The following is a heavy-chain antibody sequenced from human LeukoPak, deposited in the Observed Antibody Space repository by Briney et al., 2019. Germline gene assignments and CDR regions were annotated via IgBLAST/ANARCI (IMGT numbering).Heavy chain of an antibody. CDR3: AAFTYYNILTGYKAGSADY. D-gene: IGHD3-9*01. J-gene: IGHJ4*02. CDR1: GFTFSSYG. Sequence: GGSLRLSCAASGFTFSSYGMHWVRQAPGKGLEWVAVISYDGSNKYYADSVKGRFTISRDNSKNTLYLQMNSLRAEDTAVYYCAAFTYYNILTGYKAGSADYWGQGTLVTVSS. V-gene: IGHV3-30*03. CDR2: ISYDGSNK.